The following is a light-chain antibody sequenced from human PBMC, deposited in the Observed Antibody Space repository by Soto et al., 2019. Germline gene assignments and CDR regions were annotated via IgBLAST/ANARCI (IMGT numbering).Light chain of an antibody. Sequence: QSVLTQPPSVSGAPGQRVTISCTGSSSNIGAGYDVHWYQQLPGTAPKFLIYGNSNRPSGVPDRFSGSKSGTSASLAITGLQAEDEADYYCQSYDSSLFWVFGGGTKVTVL. CDR1: SSNIGAGYD. CDR3: QSYDSSLFWV. V-gene: IGLV1-40*01. J-gene: IGLJ3*02. CDR2: GNS.